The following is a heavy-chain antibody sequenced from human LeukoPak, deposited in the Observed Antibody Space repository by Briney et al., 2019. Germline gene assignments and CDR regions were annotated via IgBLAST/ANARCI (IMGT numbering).Heavy chain of an antibody. V-gene: IGHV3-30*02. CDR1: GFTLSQYG. D-gene: IGHD2-2*01. CDR3: VEDRASTNCFDY. J-gene: IGHJ4*02. Sequence: GGSLRLSCAASGFTLSQYGMHWVRQAPGKGLEWVAFIRYDASDKYYPDSVKGRFTIYRDNSKNTLDLQMNSLRHEDTAVYYCVEDRASTNCFDYWGQGTLVTVSS. CDR2: IRYDASDK.